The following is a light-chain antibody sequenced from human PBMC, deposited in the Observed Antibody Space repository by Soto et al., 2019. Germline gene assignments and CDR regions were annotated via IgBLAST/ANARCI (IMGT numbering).Light chain of an antibody. CDR2: KAS. CDR3: QQYNSYPYT. Sequence: DIQMTHSPSTLSASVGDRVTITCRASQSISSWLAWYQQKPGKAPKLLIYKASSLESGVPSRFSGSGSGTEYTLTISSLQPDDFATYYCQQYNSYPYTFGQGTKREI. J-gene: IGKJ2*01. V-gene: IGKV1-5*03. CDR1: QSISSW.